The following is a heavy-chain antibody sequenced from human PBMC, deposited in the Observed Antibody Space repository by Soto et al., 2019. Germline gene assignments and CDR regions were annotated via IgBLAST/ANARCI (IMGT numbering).Heavy chain of an antibody. J-gene: IGHJ6*02. Sequence: SETLSLTCSVSGGSIRSSDYSWGWIRQSPEKGLEWIANIFYSGSSYYNPSLKSRVTISVDTSKNQFSLKLRSVTAADTALYYCARHRRGYSSYCYYGMDVWGRGTTVTVSS. CDR2: IFYSGSS. CDR3: ARHRRGYSSYCYYGMDV. V-gene: IGHV4-39*01. D-gene: IGHD5-18*01. CDR1: GGSIRSSDYS.